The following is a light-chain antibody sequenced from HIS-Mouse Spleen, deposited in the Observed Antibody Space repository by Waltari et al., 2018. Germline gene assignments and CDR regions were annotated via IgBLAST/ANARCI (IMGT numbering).Light chain of an antibody. CDR3: QQLNSYPPT. CDR2: AAS. V-gene: IGKV1-9*01. Sequence: DIQLTQSPSFLSASVGDRVTITCRASQVISSYLAWYHQKPGKAPKLLIYAASTLQSGVPSRFSGSGSVTEFTLTISSLQPEDFATYYCQQLNSYPPTFGQGTKVEIK. J-gene: IGKJ1*01. CDR1: QVISSY.